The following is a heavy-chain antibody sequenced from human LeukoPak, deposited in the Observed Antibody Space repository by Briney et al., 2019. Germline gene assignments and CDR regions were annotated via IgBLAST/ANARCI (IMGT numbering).Heavy chain of an antibody. V-gene: IGHV1-69*13. J-gene: IGHJ4*02. CDR3: ARGTYYAFWSGYYIDY. D-gene: IGHD3-3*01. CDR2: IIPIFGTA. Sequence: SVKVSCKASGGTFSSYAISWVRQAPGQGLEWMGGIIPIFGTANYAQKFQGRVTITADESTSTAYMELSSLRSEGTAVYYCARGTYYAFWSGYYIDYWGQGTLVTVSS. CDR1: GGTFSSYA.